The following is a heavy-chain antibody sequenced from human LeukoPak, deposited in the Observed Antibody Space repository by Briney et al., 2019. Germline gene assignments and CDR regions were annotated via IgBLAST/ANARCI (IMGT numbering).Heavy chain of an antibody. CDR1: GGSISSYY. CDR2: IYYSGST. CDR3: ARVWDGYDYFDY. V-gene: IGHV4-59*01. Sequence: SETLSLTCTVSGGSISSYYWSWIRQPPGKGLEWIGYIYYSGSTNYNPSLKSRVTISVDTSKNQFSLKLSSVTAADTAVYYCARVWDGYDYFDYWGQGTLVTVSS. D-gene: IGHD5-24*01. J-gene: IGHJ4*02.